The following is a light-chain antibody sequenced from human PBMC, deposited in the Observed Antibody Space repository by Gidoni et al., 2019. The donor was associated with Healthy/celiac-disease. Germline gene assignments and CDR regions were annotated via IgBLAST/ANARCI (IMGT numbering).Light chain of an antibody. J-gene: IGKJ1*01. CDR1: HSISSY. CDR2: AAS. CDR3: QQSYSTPWT. V-gene: IGKV1-39*01. Sequence: DIQMTQSPSSLSASVGDRVTITCRVSHSISSYLNWYQQKPGKAPKLLIYAASSLQSGVPSRFSGSGSGTDFTLTISRLQPEDFATYYCQQSYSTPWTFGQGTKVEIK.